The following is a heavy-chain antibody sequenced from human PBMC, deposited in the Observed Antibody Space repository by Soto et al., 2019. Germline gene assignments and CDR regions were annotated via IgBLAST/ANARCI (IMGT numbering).Heavy chain of an antibody. V-gene: IGHV3-30-3*01. J-gene: IGHJ4*02. D-gene: IGHD3-22*01. CDR3: ARDSSGYYATVDY. CDR1: RFAFSDYA. CDR2: ISYDGNDK. Sequence: QVQLVESGGGVVQPGRSLRLSCAASRFAFSDYAIHWVRQAPGKGLEWVAVISYDGNDKYYADSVKGRFTISRDNSKNALYLKMSSLGPEDTAVYYCARDSSGYYATVDYWGQGTLVTVSS.